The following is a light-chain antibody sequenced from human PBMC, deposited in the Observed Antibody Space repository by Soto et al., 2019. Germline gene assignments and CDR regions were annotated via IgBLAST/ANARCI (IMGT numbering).Light chain of an antibody. CDR3: QQSFNVPLT. CDR1: QSISSY. V-gene: IGKV1-39*01. J-gene: IGKJ5*01. Sequence: DIKMSQSPSSLSANVGDRVTITCRASQSISSYLNWYQQTPGKAPKLLIYAESSLQSGVPPRFSGSRSGTDFTLTISSLQPEDSGTYYCQQSFNVPLTFGQGTRLEI. CDR2: AES.